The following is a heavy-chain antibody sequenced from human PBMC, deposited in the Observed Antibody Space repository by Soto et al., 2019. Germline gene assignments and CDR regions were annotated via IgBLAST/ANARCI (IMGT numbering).Heavy chain of an antibody. V-gene: IGHV2-5*02. CDR1: GFSLSTSGEG. J-gene: IGHJ4*02. D-gene: IGHD3-16*01. CDR2: IYWDEDN. Sequence: QITLKESGPTLVKPTQTLTLTCTFSGFSLSTSGEGVHWIRQPPGKALEWLGYIYWDEDNRYRRSRKSRLTVTKDASKNQVVLTMTNVGPADAATFYCAARQLDRGELGYWGQGTLVTGSS. CDR3: AARQLDRGELGY.